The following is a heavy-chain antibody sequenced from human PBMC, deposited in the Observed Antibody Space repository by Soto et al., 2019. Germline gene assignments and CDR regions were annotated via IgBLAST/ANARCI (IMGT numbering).Heavy chain of an antibody. CDR2: IYWNDDK. V-gene: IGHV2-5*01. CDR3: AHTWGLPFDY. D-gene: IGHD3-16*01. CDR1: GFSLRTTGVG. Sequence: QITLKESGPTLVEPTQTLTLTCTYSGFSLRTTGVGVGWIRQPTGKALEWLGIIYWNDDKRYSPSLTNRFTLTSDISKIQVVLTMPNMDPVDTATYYFAHTWGLPFDYWGQGTLVIVSS. J-gene: IGHJ4*02.